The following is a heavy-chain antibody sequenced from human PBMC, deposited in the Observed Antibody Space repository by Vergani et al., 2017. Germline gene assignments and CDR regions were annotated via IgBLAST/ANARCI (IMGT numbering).Heavy chain of an antibody. CDR1: GYSFTSYW. D-gene: IGHD3-10*01. J-gene: IGHJ6*02. V-gene: IGHV5-51*01. CDR3: ARCLRGVSGGTAYYYYYGMDV. CDR2: IYPGDSDT. Sequence: EVQLVQSGAEVKKPGESLKISCKGSGYSFTSYWIGWVRPMPGKGLEWMGIIYPGDSDTRYSPSFQGQVTISADKSISTAYLQWSSLKASDTAMYYCARCLRGVSGGTAYYYYYGMDVWGQGTTVTVSS.